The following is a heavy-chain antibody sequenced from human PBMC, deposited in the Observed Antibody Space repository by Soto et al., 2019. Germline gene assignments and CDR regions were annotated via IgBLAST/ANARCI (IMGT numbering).Heavy chain of an antibody. CDR3: ASIQSGDY. Sequence: QVQLVESGGVVVQPGRSLRLSCAASGFTFSSYAMHWVRQAPGKGLEWVAVISYDGSNKYYADYVKGRFTISRDNSKNTLYLQMNSLRAEDTAVYYCASIQSGDYWGQGTLVTVSS. J-gene: IGHJ4*02. CDR1: GFTFSSYA. V-gene: IGHV3-30-3*01. D-gene: IGHD2-21*01. CDR2: ISYDGSNK.